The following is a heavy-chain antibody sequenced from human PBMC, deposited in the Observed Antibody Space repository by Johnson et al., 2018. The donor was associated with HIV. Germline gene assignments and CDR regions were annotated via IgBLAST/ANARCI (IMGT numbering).Heavy chain of an antibody. Sequence: QVQLVESGGGVVQPGRSLRLSCAASGFTFSSYAMHWVRQAPGKGLEWVAVIWYDGTNKYYVDSVKGRFTISRDNSKNTLYLQMNSLRAEDTAVYYCARTRHYYEAFDIWGQGTMVTVSS. V-gene: IGHV3-30*04. CDR3: ARTRHYYEAFDI. CDR2: IWYDGTNK. J-gene: IGHJ3*02. D-gene: IGHD3-10*01. CDR1: GFTFSSYA.